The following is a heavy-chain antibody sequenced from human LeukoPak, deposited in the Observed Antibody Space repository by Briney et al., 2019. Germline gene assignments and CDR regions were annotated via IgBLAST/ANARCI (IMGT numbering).Heavy chain of an antibody. CDR2: INSDGSSA. CDR1: GFTFSSYW. J-gene: IGHJ5*02. Sequence: GGSLRLSCAASGFTFSSYWMHWVRQAPGKGLVWVSRINSDGSSASYADSVKGRFTISRDNAKNRLYLEMNSLRAEDTAVYYCARVDYKRLLDPWGQGTMVTVSS. D-gene: IGHD4-11*01. CDR3: ARVDYKRLLDP. V-gene: IGHV3-74*01.